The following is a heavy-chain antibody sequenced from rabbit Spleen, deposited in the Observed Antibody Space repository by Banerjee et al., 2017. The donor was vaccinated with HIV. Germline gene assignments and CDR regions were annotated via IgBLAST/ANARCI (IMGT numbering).Heavy chain of an antibody. J-gene: IGHJ6*01. CDR1: GFSFSNKAV. Sequence: QEQLVESGGGLVRPEGSLKLSCTASGFSFSNKAVMCCVRQAPGKGLEGIACIDSGSSGFTYFAAWAKGRFTISKTSSTTVTLQMTLLTAADTATYFCARDTSSSFSSYAMDLWGQGTLVTVS. D-gene: IGHD1-1*01. CDR2: IDSGSSGFT. V-gene: IGHV1S45*01. CDR3: ARDTSSSFSSYAMDL.